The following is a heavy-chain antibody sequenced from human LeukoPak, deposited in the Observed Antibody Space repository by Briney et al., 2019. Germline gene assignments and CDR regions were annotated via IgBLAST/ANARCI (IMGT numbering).Heavy chain of an antibody. J-gene: IGHJ4*02. D-gene: IGHD3-22*01. Sequence: ASVKVSCKASGYTFTGYYTHWVRQAPGQGLEWMGRINPNSGGTNYAQKFQGRVTMTRDTSISTAYMELSRLRSDDTAVYYCARSTRRFDSSGYFYWGQGTLVTVSS. V-gene: IGHV1-2*06. CDR2: INPNSGGT. CDR1: GYTFTGYY. CDR3: ARSTRRFDSSGYFY.